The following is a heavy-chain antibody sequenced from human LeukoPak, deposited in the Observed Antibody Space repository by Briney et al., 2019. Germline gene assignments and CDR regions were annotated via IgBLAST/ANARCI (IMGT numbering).Heavy chain of an antibody. CDR3: ARDHGDGYNFDC. CDR2: IYYSGST. CDR1: DGSISGYY. J-gene: IGHJ4*02. D-gene: IGHD5-24*01. Sequence: SETLSLTCTVSDGSISGYYWSWIRQPPGKGLEWIGYIYYSGSTNYNPSLKSRVTISLDTSKNQFSLKLSSVTAADTAVYYCARDHGDGYNFDCWGQGTLVTVSS. V-gene: IGHV4-59*01.